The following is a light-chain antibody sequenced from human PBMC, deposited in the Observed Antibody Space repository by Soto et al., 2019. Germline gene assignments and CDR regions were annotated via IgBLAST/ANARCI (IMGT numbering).Light chain of an antibody. Sequence: QSALTQPASVSGSPGQSITISCTGTSRDVGGYDYVSWYQQHPGKAPKLMVSEVSNRPSGVSDRFSGSKSGNTASLTISGLQAEDEADYSCSSYTSSTNQVFGNGKKVTV. J-gene: IGLJ1*01. CDR2: EVS. V-gene: IGLV2-14*01. CDR3: SSYTSSTNQV. CDR1: SRDVGGYDY.